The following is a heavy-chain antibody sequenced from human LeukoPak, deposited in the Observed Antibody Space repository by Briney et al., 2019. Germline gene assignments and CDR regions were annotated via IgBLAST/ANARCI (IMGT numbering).Heavy chain of an antibody. CDR2: INPSGGST. D-gene: IGHD1-20*01. CDR3: ARGGKKSITGTRGAFDI. CDR1: GYTFTSYY. J-gene: IGHJ3*02. Sequence: ASVKVSCKASGYTFTSYYMHWVRQAPGQGLEWMGIINPSGGSTSYAQKFQGRVTMTRDTSTSTVYMELSSLRSEDTAVYYCARGGKKSITGTRGAFDIWGQGTMVTVSS. V-gene: IGHV1-46*01.